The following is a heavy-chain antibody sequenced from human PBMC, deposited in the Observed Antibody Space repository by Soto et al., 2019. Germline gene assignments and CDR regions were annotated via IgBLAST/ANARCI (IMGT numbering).Heavy chain of an antibody. V-gene: IGHV3-53*01. J-gene: IGHJ4*02. CDR2: IYSDGTT. Sequence: GALRLSCAASGFTVSSNYMNWVRQAPGKGLEWVSIIYSDGTTSYADSVKGRFTISRDNFKNTLHLQMNSLRAEDTAVYYCAILSNWGQGTLVTVSS. CDR3: AILSN. CDR1: GFTVSSNY. D-gene: IGHD6-6*01.